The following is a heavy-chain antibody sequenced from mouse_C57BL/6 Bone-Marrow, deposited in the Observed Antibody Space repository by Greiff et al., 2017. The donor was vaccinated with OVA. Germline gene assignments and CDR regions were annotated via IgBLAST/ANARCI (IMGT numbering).Heavy chain of an antibody. Sequence: QVQLQQSGAELARPGASVKLSCKASGYTFTSYGISWVKQRTGPGLEWIGEIYPRSGNTYYNEKFKGKATLTADKSSSTAYMELRSLTSEDSAVYFCARDYGSSYRAMDYWGQGTSVTVSS. CDR3: ARDYGSSYRAMDY. J-gene: IGHJ4*01. CDR1: GYTFTSYG. V-gene: IGHV1-81*01. CDR2: IYPRSGNT. D-gene: IGHD1-1*01.